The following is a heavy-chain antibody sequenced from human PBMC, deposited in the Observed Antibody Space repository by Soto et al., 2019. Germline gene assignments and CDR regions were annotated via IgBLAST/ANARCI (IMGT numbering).Heavy chain of an antibody. CDR1: GYTFTSYA. J-gene: IGHJ6*02. D-gene: IGHD1-26*01. CDR3: ARDPDGSSTPGYYYGMDV. V-gene: IGHV1-3*01. Sequence: QVQLVQSGAEVKKPGASVKVPCKASGYTFTSYAMHWVRQAPGQRLEWMGWINAGNGNTKYSQKFQGRVTITRDTSASTAYMELSSLRSEDTAVYYCARDPDGSSTPGYYYGMDVWGQGTTVTVSS. CDR2: INAGNGNT.